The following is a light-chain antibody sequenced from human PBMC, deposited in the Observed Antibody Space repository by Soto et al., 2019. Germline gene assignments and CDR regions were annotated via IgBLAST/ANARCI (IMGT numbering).Light chain of an antibody. CDR1: QSISTW. Sequence: TVSSTKRDRVTITCRASQSISTWLAWYQQAPGKAPKLLISDASTLENGVPSRFSGSGSGTDFTLTISSLEPEDVVGYYSQVSGSLLTTFGQVGKV. V-gene: IGKV1-5*01. CDR2: DAS. J-gene: IGKJ1*01. CDR3: QVSGSLLTT.